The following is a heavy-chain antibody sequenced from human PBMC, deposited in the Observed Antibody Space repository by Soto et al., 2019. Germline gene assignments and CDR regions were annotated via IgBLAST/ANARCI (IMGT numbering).Heavy chain of an antibody. CDR3: AGGITMVRGVIYGMDV. V-gene: IGHV4-31*03. J-gene: IGHJ6*02. CDR2: IYYSGST. D-gene: IGHD3-10*01. CDR1: GGSISSGGYY. Sequence: SETLSLTCTVSGGSISSGGYYWSWIRQHPGKGLEWIGYIYYSGSTYYNPSLKSRVTISVDTSKNQFSLKLSSVTAADTAVYYCAGGITMVRGVIYGMDVWGQGTTVTVSS.